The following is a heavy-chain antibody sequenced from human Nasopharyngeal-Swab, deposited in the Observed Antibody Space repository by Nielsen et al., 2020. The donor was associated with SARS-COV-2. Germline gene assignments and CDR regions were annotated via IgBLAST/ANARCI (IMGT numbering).Heavy chain of an antibody. CDR3: ASQLGDPDS. V-gene: IGHV3-74*01. J-gene: IGHJ4*02. CDR2: MIEFVSIT. Sequence: GESLTLSCAPSGFSFSILSIHWVRPPPGNLLVWVSPMIEFVSITTYADSVTGRFTLSRDNAKNTLFLQMPSLRADDTAIYYCASQLGDPDSWGQGTLVTVST. D-gene: IGHD2-2*01. CDR1: GFSFSILS.